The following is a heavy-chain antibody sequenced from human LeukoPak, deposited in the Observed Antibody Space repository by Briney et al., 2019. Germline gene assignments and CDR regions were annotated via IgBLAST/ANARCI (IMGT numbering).Heavy chain of an antibody. J-gene: IGHJ3*02. V-gene: IGHV3-21*01. CDR3: ARDRLPMGRMGAFDI. CDR1: GFTFSSYS. Sequence: GGSLRLSCAASGFTFSSYSMNWVRQAPGKGLEWVSSISSSSSYIYYADSVKGRFTISRDNAKNSLYLQMNSLRAEDTAVYYCARDRLPMGRMGAFDIWGQGTMVTVSS. CDR2: ISSSSSYI. D-gene: IGHD3-16*01.